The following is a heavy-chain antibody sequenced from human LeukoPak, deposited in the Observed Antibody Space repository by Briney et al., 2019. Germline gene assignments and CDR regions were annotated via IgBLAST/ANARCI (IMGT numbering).Heavy chain of an antibody. CDR1: GFTFSSYE. J-gene: IGHJ3*02. CDR2: ISSSGSTI. Sequence: GGSLGLSCAASGFTFSSYEMNWVRQAPGKGLEWVSYISSSGSTIYYPDSVKGRFTISRDNAKNSLYLQMNSLRAEDTAVYYCARDGRFSYGAFDIWGQGTMVTVSS. D-gene: IGHD3-3*01. V-gene: IGHV3-48*03. CDR3: ARDGRFSYGAFDI.